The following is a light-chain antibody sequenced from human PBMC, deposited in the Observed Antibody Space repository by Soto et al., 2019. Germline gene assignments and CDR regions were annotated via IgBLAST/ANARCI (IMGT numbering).Light chain of an antibody. V-gene: IGKV1-5*03. CDR1: QSISSW. J-gene: IGKJ2*01. Sequence: DIPMTQSPSTLSASVGDRVTITCRASQSISSWLAWYQQKPGKAPKLLIYKASSLESGVPSRFSGSGSGTEFTLTISSLQPDDFATYCQQYNSFYTFGQGTKLEIK. CDR2: KAS. CDR3: QQYNSFYT.